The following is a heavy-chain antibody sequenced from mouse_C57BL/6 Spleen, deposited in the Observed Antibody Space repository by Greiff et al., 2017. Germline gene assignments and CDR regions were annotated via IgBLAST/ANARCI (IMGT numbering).Heavy chain of an antibody. V-gene: IGHV1-78*01. CDR1: GYTFTDHT. CDR2: IYPRAGST. CDR3: ASGTTVVAHDAMDY. D-gene: IGHD1-1*01. Sequence: QVQLQQSDAELVKPGASVKISCKVSGYTFTDHTIPWMQQRPDQGLEWIGNIYPRAGSTKYHEQFKGKATLTVDTSSSTAYLQLSSLTSEDSAVYYCASGTTVVAHDAMDYWGQGTSVTVSA. J-gene: IGHJ4*01.